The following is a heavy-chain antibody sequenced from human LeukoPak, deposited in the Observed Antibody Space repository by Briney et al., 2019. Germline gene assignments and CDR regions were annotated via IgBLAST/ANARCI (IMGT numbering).Heavy chain of an antibody. CDR2: INTDTGNP. Sequence: ASVKVSCKASRYTFNEYAMIWVRQAPEQGLEWIGWINTDTGNPTYAQGFTGRFVFSLDTSVSTAYLQISSLEAEDTAVYYCARGRRYCDSTTCYEMYYVDYWGQGTLVTVSS. CDR3: ARGRRYCDSTTCYEMYYVDY. J-gene: IGHJ4*02. V-gene: IGHV7-4-1*02. CDR1: RYTFNEYA. D-gene: IGHD2-2*01.